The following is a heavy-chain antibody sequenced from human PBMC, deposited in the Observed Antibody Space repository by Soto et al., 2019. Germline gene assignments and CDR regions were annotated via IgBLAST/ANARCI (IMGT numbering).Heavy chain of an antibody. CDR2: ISSSGSYI. CDR3: ETDRSPMLDRPPHGDYYMDV. CDR1: GFTFSIYS. J-gene: IGHJ6*03. D-gene: IGHD3-10*02. Sequence: EVQLVESGGGLVKPGESLRLSCAASGFTFSIYSMNWVRQAPGKGLEWVSSISSSGSYIYYADSVKGRFTISKDNAKNFLYLQMNSLRAEDTAVYYCETDRSPMLDRPPHGDYYMDVWGKGTTVTVSS. V-gene: IGHV3-21*01.